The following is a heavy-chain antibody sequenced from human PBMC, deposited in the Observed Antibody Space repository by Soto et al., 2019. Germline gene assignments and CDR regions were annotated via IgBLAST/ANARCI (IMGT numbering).Heavy chain of an antibody. CDR2: IYPGDSDT. J-gene: IGHJ3*02. CDR3: ARSKHGGIYLDAFDI. CDR1: GYSFTSYW. Sequence: GESLKISCKGSGYSFTSYWIGWVRQMPGKGLEWMGIIYPGDSDTRYSPSFQGQVTISADKSISTAYLQWSSLKASDTAMYYCARSKHGGIYLDAFDIWGQGTMVTVSS. V-gene: IGHV5-51*01. D-gene: IGHD3-16*01.